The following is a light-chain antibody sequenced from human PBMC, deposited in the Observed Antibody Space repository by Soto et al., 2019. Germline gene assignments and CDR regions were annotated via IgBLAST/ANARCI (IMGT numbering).Light chain of an antibody. J-gene: IGKJ2*02. CDR2: GAS. Sequence: EIVLTQSPGTLSLSPGERATLSCRASQSVSSSYLAWYQQKPGQAPRLLIYGASSRATGIPDRFSGSGSGTDFTLTISRLELEDFAVYYCQQYGSSPCCTFGQGTKLEIK. V-gene: IGKV3-20*01. CDR1: QSVSSSY. CDR3: QQYGSSPCCT.